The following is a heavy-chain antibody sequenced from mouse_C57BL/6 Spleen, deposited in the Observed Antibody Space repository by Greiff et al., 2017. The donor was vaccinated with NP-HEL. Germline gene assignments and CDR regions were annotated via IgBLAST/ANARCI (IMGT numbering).Heavy chain of an antibody. Sequence: EVKLEESGPGMVKPSQSLSLPCTVTGYSITSGYDWHWIRHFPGNKLEWMGYISYSGSTNYNPSLKSRISITHDTSKNHFFLKLNSVTTEDTATYYCARDGDYDKGYYFDYWGQGTTLTVSS. D-gene: IGHD2-4*01. J-gene: IGHJ2*01. CDR3: ARDGDYDKGYYFDY. CDR1: GYSITSGYD. V-gene: IGHV3-1*01. CDR2: ISYSGST.